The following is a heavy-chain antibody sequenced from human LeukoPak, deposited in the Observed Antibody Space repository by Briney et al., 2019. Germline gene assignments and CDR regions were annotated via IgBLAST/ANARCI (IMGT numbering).Heavy chain of an antibody. D-gene: IGHD6-19*01. Sequence: PGGPLTLLCVASGLTDNSNHMGWVPHAPEGAREGVSVIYSGGNTYYADSVKGRFTISQDKSKNTLYLQMNSLRAEDTAVYYCARVVYPSGGYYFDYWGQGTLVTVSS. CDR2: IYSGGNT. CDR3: ARVVYPSGGYYFDY. J-gene: IGHJ4*02. CDR1: GLTDNSNH. V-gene: IGHV3-66*01.